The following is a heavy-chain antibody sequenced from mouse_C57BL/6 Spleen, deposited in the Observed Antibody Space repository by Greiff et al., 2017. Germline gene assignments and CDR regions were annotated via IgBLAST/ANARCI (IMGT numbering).Heavy chain of an antibody. J-gene: IGHJ4*01. D-gene: IGHD1-1*01. CDR1: GYAFSSSW. V-gene: IGHV1-82*01. CDR3: ARYPYYYVSNPYAMDY. Sequence: VQLQQSGPELVKPGASVKISCKASGYAFSSSWMTWVKQRPGKGLEWVGRISPGGGDTNYNGKFKGQATLTADKSSSTAYLQLSSLTSEDSAVYFCARYPYYYVSNPYAMDYGGQGTSVTVSS. CDR2: ISPGGGDT.